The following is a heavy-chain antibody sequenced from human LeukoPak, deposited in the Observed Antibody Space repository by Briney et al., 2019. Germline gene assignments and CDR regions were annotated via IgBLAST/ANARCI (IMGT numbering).Heavy chain of an antibody. Sequence: GGSLRLSCAASGFTFSSYAMHWVRQAPGKGLEWVSAISGSGGSTYYADSVKGRFTISRDNSKNTLYLQMNSLRAEDTAVYYCARNPYDWLSPFDYWGQGTLVTVSS. CDR1: GFTFSSYA. V-gene: IGHV3-23*01. D-gene: IGHD3-9*01. J-gene: IGHJ4*02. CDR2: ISGSGGST. CDR3: ARNPYDWLSPFDY.